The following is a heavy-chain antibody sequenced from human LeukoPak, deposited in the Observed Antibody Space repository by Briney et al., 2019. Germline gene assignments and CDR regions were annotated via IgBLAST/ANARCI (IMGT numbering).Heavy chain of an antibody. J-gene: IGHJ4*02. CDR3: ARGTTYSSGWYG. CDR2: INHSGST. Sequence: PSETLSLICAVYGGSFSGYYWSWIRQPPGKGLEWIGEINHSGSTNYNPSLKSRVTISVDTSKNQFSLKLSSVTAADTAVYYCARGTTYSSGWYGWGQGTLVTVSS. V-gene: IGHV4-34*01. D-gene: IGHD6-19*01. CDR1: GGSFSGYY.